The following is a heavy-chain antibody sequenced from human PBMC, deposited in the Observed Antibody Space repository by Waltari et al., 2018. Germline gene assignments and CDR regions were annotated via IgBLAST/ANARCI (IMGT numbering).Heavy chain of an antibody. Sequence: EVQLVESGGGLVEPGGSLRLSCAASGFTFINAWMTWVRQPLGKGLEWVGRIKPKTDGGTTDYAAPVKGRFTISRDDSKNTLYLLMNSLKTEDTAVYYCATRRLVPPHFDYWGQGTLVTVSS. J-gene: IGHJ4*02. CDR3: ATRRLVPPHFDY. D-gene: IGHD1-26*01. CDR2: IKPKTDGGTT. V-gene: IGHV3-15*01. CDR1: GFTFINAW.